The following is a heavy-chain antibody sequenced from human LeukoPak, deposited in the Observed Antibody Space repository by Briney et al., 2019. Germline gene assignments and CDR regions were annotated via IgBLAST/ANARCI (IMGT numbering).Heavy chain of an antibody. D-gene: IGHD6-13*01. Sequence: GGSLRLSCAASGFTFSSYGMHWVRQAPGKGLEWVAVIWYDGSNKYYADSVKGRFTISRDNSKNTLYLQMNSLRAEDTAVYYCARDRGAAPGPFDYWGQGTLVTVSS. J-gene: IGHJ4*02. CDR3: ARDRGAAPGPFDY. CDR2: IWYDGSNK. V-gene: IGHV3-33*01. CDR1: GFTFSSYG.